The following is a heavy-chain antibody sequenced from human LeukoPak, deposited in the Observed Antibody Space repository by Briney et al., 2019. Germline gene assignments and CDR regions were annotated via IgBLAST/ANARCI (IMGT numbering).Heavy chain of an antibody. J-gene: IGHJ3*02. CDR2: NYYRRST. V-gene: IGHV4-59*01. D-gene: IGHD1-26*01. CDR3: ERRRYRGRSRAFAI. Sequence: SETLSLTCTVSGGSISSYYWSWIPQLPGKGREGIGYNYYRRSTNYNTPLKSRVTISVDTSTNQFSMKLSSVTAADTAVYYCERRRYRGRSRAFAIWXXGTXXXVSX. CDR1: GGSISSYY.